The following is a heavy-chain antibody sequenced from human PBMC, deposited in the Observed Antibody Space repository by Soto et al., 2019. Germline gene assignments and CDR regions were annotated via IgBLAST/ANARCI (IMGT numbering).Heavy chain of an antibody. J-gene: IGHJ5*02. Sequence: EVQLLESGGGLVQPGGSLRLSCAASGFIFSNYAMTWVRQAPGKGLEWVSTITGSGGRTSYTDSVKGRFTISRDNSNSKNSLYLQMNSLRAEATAIYYCAKDLNQNPADIVVSSYFDPWGQGTLVTVSS. CDR3: AKDLNQNPADIVVSSYFDP. CDR1: GFIFSNYA. D-gene: IGHD2-2*01. V-gene: IGHV3-23*01. CDR2: ITGSGGRT.